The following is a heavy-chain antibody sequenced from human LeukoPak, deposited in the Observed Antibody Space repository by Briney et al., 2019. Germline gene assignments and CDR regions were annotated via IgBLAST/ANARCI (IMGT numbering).Heavy chain of an antibody. CDR1: GGSFSGYY. Sequence: SETLSLTCAVYGGSFSGYYWSWIRQPPGKGLEWIGEINHSGSTNYNPSLKSRVTISVDTSKNQFSLKLSSVTAADTAVYYCARVRAARPFDYWGQGTLVTVSP. CDR2: INHSGST. J-gene: IGHJ4*02. CDR3: ARVRAARPFDY. D-gene: IGHD6-6*01. V-gene: IGHV4-34*01.